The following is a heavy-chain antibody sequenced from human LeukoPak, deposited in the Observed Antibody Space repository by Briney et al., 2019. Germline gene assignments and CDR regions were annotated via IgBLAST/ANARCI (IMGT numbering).Heavy chain of an antibody. J-gene: IGHJ4*02. V-gene: IGHV3-23*01. Sequence: GGSLRLSCGASGFTFSSSAMSWVRQAPGKGLEWVSTIGGSGAYYADSVKGRFTISRDNSKNTLYLQMNSLRAEDTAIYYCAKSGYNRFDYWGQGTLVTVSS. CDR3: AKSGYNRFDY. CDR2: IGGSGA. CDR1: GFTFSSSA. D-gene: IGHD5-24*01.